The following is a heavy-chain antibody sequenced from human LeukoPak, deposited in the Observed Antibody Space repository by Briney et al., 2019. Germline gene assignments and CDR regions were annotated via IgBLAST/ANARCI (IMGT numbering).Heavy chain of an antibody. V-gene: IGHV1-2*02. Sequence: ASVKVSCKASGYTFTGFHMHWVRQAPGQGLEWMGWINPNSGGTKYAQQFQGRVTMTRDTSISTAYMELSRLRSDDTAVYYCAGLPIVATILGNYGMDVWGQGTTVTVSS. CDR1: GYTFTGFH. D-gene: IGHD5-12*01. J-gene: IGHJ6*02. CDR3: AGLPIVATILGNYGMDV. CDR2: INPNSGGT.